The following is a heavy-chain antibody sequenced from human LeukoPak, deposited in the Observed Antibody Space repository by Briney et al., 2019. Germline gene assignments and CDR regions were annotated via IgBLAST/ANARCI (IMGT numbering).Heavy chain of an antibody. Sequence: GGSLRLSCAASGFTFSIFPMTWIRQAPGKGLEWVSGISGSGAETFYADSVKGRFTISRDNAKNSLYLQMNSLRAEDTALYYCARDQFEWGYYDSSGYYSDYWGQGTLVTVSS. CDR1: GFTFSIFP. CDR3: ARDQFEWGYYDSSGYYSDY. V-gene: IGHV3-23*01. J-gene: IGHJ4*02. D-gene: IGHD3-22*01. CDR2: ISGSGAET.